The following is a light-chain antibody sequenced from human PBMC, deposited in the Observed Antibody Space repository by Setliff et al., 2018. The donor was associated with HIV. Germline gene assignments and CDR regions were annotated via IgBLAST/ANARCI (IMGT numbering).Light chain of an antibody. CDR3: CSYGGNSVSYV. CDR2: DVT. Sequence: QSVLTQPASVSGSPGQSITISCTGTSGDVGAYDYVSWYQKHPGKAPKLMIYDVTKRPSGVSDRFSGSKSGNTASLTISGLQAEDEADYYCCSYGGNSVSYVFGTGTKVTVL. V-gene: IGLV2-14*03. J-gene: IGLJ1*01. CDR1: SGDVGAYDY.